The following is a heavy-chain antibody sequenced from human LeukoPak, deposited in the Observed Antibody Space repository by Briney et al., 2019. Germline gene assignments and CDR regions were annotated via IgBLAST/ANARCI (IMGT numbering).Heavy chain of an antibody. CDR1: GFTVSTNC. CDR2: IYSGGSST. J-gene: IGHJ2*01. CDR3: ARDFYGGNSEVVSWHFDL. D-gene: IGHD4-23*01. V-gene: IGHV3-66*01. Sequence: PGGSLRPSCAASGFTVSTNCMSWVRQAPGRGLEWVSVIYSGGSSTYYADAVKGRFTISRDNSKNTLYLQMNSLRAEDTAVYYCARDFYGGNSEVVSWHFDLWGRGTLVSVSS.